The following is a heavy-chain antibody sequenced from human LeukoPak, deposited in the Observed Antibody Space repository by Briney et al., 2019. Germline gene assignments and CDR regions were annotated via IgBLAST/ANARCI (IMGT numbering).Heavy chain of an antibody. Sequence: PGGSLRLSCAASGFTFSSYAMSWVRQAPGKGLEWVSAISGSGGSTYYADSVKGRFTISRDNPKNTLYLQMNSLRAEDTAVYYCARDSGYDRAPDYWGQGTLVTVSS. D-gene: IGHD5-12*01. J-gene: IGHJ4*02. CDR2: ISGSGGST. V-gene: IGHV3-23*01. CDR1: GFTFSSYA. CDR3: ARDSGYDRAPDY.